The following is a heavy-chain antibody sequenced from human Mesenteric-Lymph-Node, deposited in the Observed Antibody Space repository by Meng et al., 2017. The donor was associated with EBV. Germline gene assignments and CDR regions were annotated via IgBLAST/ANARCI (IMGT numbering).Heavy chain of an antibody. D-gene: IGHD1-14*01. CDR3: ATGYPLSYNTSPPPFEF. CDR1: GGSFSGFY. Sequence: QVQSWGAGLLKPPGTLASPGAVYGGSFSGFYWTWIRQPPGKGLEWIGEINHIGGTDYNPSLKSRVTISVDTSKNQFSLKLSSVTAADTAVYYCATGYPLSYNTSPPPFEFWGQGTLVTVSS. V-gene: IGHV4-34*01. CDR2: INHIGGT. J-gene: IGHJ4*02.